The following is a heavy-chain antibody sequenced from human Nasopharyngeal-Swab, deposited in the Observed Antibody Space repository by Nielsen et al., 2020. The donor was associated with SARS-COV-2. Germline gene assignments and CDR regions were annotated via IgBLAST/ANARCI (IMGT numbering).Heavy chain of an antibody. J-gene: IGHJ4*02. CDR1: GFTFSSYD. CDR3: ARSQAGEAYGGGDWGLFEY. CDR2: IGTAGDT. D-gene: IGHD3/OR15-3a*01. Sequence: GGSPRLSCAASGFTFSSYDMHWVRQATGKGLEWVSAIGTAGDTYYPGSVKGRFTIPRENAKNSLYLQMNTLRAGDTAVYYCARSQAGEAYGGGDWGLFEYWGQGTLVTVSS. V-gene: IGHV3-13*01.